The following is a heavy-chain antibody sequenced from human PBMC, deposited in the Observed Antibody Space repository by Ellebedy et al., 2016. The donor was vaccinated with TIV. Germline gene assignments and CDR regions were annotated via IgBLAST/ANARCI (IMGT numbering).Heavy chain of an antibody. J-gene: IGHJ5*02. D-gene: IGHD7-27*01. CDR3: AAERHWGSLFGPGS. CDR2: ISSSGSTI. CDR1: GFTFSSYS. Sequence: GGSLRLSXAASGFTFSSYSMNWVRQAPGKGLEWVSYISSSGSTIYYADSVKGRFTISRDNAKNSLYLQMNSLRAEDTAVYYCAAERHWGSLFGPGSWGQGTLVTVSS. V-gene: IGHV3-48*04.